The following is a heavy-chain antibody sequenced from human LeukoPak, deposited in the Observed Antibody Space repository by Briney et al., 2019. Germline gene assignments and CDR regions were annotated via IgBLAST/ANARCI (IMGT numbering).Heavy chain of an antibody. D-gene: IGHD3-3*01. CDR1: GGSFSGYY. CDR3: ARGSRDVITIFGVVIQNWFDP. Sequence: SETLSLTCAVYGGSFSGYYWSWIRQPPGKGLEWIGEINHSGSTNYNPSLRSRVTISVDTSKNQFSLKLSSVTAADTAVYYCARGSRDVITIFGVVIQNWFDPWGQGTLVTVSS. V-gene: IGHV4-34*01. J-gene: IGHJ5*02. CDR2: INHSGST.